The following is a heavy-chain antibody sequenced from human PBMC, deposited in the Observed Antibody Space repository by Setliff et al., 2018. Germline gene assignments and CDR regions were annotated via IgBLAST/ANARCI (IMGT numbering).Heavy chain of an antibody. V-gene: IGHV4-38-2*02. CDR1: GYSISSGYY. D-gene: IGHD3-22*01. CDR3: ARVSAIDKRVDY. Sequence: PSETLSLTCTVSGYSISSGYYWGWIRQPPGKGLEWIGSIYHSGSTYYNPSLKSRVTISVDTSKNQFSLKLSSVTAADTAVYYCARVSAIDKRVDYWGQGTLVTVSS. J-gene: IGHJ4*02. CDR2: IYHSGST.